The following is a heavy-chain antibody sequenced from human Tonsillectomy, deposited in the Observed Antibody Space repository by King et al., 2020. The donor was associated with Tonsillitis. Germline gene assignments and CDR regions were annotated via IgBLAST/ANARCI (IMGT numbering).Heavy chain of an antibody. D-gene: IGHD3-22*01. V-gene: IGHV3-23*04. CDR1: GFTFSSYA. CDR2: ISGSGGST. J-gene: IGHJ3*02. CDR3: AKDLDYYDSSGYYYVSNDAFDI. Sequence: VQLVESGGGLVQPGGSLRLSCAASGFTFSSYAMSWVRQAPGKGLEWVSAISGSGGSTYYADSVKGRFTISRDNSKNTLYLQMNSLRAEDTAVYYCAKDLDYYDSSGYYYVSNDAFDIWGQGTMVTVSS.